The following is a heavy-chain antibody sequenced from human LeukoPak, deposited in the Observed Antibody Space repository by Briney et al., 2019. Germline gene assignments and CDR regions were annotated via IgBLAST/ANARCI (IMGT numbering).Heavy chain of an antibody. V-gene: IGHV3-23*01. CDR1: GFTFSSYA. Sequence: GGSLRLSCAGSGFTFSSYAMSWVRQAPGKGLEWVSVISSTGGSTFYADSVKGRFTISRDNSKSTMFLQMNSLRAEDTAVYYCARGSTSTAPGWVYWGHGTPVTVSS. J-gene: IGHJ4*01. CDR3: ARGSTSTAPGWVY. D-gene: IGHD2-21*02. CDR2: ISSTGGST.